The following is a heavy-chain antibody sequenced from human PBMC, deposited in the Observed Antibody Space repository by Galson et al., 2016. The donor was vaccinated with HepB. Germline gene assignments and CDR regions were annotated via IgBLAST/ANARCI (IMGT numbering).Heavy chain of an antibody. CDR3: AKDKVSFYYYGMDV. J-gene: IGHJ6*02. D-gene: IGHD2-8*01. Sequence: PLRLSCAASGLMLGEYAMHWFQQAPGNGLVWVSGITCTRSAVPYPDSVKGRLTISRDNAKNTLYLQMNSLRGDDTALYYCAKDKVSFYYYGMDVWGQGTRSLSP. CDR2: ITCTRSAV. V-gene: IGHV3-9*01. CDR1: GLMLGEYA.